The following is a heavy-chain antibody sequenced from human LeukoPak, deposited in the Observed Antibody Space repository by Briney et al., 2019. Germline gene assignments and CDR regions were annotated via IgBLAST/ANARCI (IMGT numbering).Heavy chain of an antibody. CDR1: GGSISSSSYY. J-gene: IGHJ4*02. CDR3: ARRSYYDSSAVFDY. D-gene: IGHD3-22*01. Sequence: SETLSLTCTVSGGSISSSSYYWDWIRQPPGKGLEWIGSLYYSGSTYYNPSLKSRVTISVDTSKNQFSLKLSSVTAADTAVFYCARRSYYDSSAVFDYWGQGTLVTVSS. CDR2: LYYSGST. V-gene: IGHV4-39*01.